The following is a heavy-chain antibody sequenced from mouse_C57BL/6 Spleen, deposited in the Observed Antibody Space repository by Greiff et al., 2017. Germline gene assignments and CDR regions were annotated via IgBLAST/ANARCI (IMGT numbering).Heavy chain of an antibody. J-gene: IGHJ2*01. Sequence: EVKLVESGGGLVKPGGSLKLSCAASGFTFSSYAMSWVRQTPERRLWGVATISDGGSYTYYPNNVKGRFTISRENAKNNLYLQMSHLKSEETAMYYCARGGYYDYWGQGTTLTVSS. CDR2: ISDGGSYT. CDR3: ARGGYYDY. CDR1: GFTFSSYA. V-gene: IGHV5-4*03.